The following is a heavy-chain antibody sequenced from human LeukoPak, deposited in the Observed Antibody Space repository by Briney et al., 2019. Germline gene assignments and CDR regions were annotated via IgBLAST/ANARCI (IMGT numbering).Heavy chain of an antibody. J-gene: IGHJ2*01. CDR1: GGSFSGYY. Sequence: PSETLSLTCAVYGGSFSGYYWSWIRQPPGKGLEWIGSIYYSGSTYYNPSLKSRVTISVDTSKNQFSLKLSSVTAADTAVYYCASPRYCGGDCYYFDLWGRGTLVTVSS. CDR2: IYYSGST. D-gene: IGHD2-21*02. V-gene: IGHV4-34*01. CDR3: ASPRYCGGDCYYFDL.